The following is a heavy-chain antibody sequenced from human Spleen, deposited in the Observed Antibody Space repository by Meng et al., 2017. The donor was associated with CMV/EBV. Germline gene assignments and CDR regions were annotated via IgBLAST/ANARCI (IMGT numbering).Heavy chain of an antibody. D-gene: IGHD4-11*01. Sequence: SETLSLTCAVYGTSFSDYSWTWIRQPPGKGLEWIGQINHRGDTNYNPSLKSRLTMSVDTSRDQFSLKLSSLTAADTAVYYCARGGSNYGPSPIDYWGQGTLVTVSS. CDR3: ARGGSNYGPSPIDY. CDR1: GTSFSDYS. V-gene: IGHV4-34*01. J-gene: IGHJ4*02. CDR2: INHRGDT.